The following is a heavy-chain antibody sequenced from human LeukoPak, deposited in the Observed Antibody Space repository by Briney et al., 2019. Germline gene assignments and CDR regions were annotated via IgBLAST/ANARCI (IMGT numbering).Heavy chain of an antibody. CDR2: IHYDGSNK. Sequence: GGSLRLSCAASGFTFSNYGMHWVRQAPGKGLDWVAFIHYDGSNKYYADSVKGRFTISRDDSKNTLYLQMNSLRAEDTAVYYCAKCHSSGPYKYYYYFDYWGQGTLVTVSS. CDR3: AKCHSSGPYKYYYYFDY. J-gene: IGHJ4*02. V-gene: IGHV3-30*02. D-gene: IGHD3-22*01. CDR1: GFTFSNYG.